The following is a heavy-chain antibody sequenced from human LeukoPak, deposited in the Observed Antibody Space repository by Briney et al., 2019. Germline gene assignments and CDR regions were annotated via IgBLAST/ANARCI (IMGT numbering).Heavy chain of an antibody. D-gene: IGHD4/OR15-4a*01. CDR1: GFTFSNYW. V-gene: IGHV3-7*01. CDR3: ARTIRGY. Sequence: GRSLRLSCAASGFTFSNYWMSWVRQAPGKGLEWVANIKDDGSESYYVDSVKGRFTISRDNAKNSLYLQMTSLRDEDTAVYYCARTIRGYWGQGTLVTVSS. J-gene: IGHJ4*02. CDR2: IKDDGSES.